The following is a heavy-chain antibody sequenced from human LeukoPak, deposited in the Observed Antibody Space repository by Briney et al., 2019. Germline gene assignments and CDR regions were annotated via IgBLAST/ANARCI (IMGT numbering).Heavy chain of an antibody. CDR2: IYYSGST. CDR3: ARLHIAAIFDY. V-gene: IGHV4-39*01. D-gene: IGHD6-13*01. CDR1: GGSISSSSYY. J-gene: IGHJ4*02. Sequence: SETLSLTCTVSGGSISSSSYYWVWIRQPPGKGLEWVGGIYYSGSTYYNPSLKSRVTISVDTSKNQFSLKLSSVTAADTAVYYCARLHIAAIFDYWGQGTLVTVSS.